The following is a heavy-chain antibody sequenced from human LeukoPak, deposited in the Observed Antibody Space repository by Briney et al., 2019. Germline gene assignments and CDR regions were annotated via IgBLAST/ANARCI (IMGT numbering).Heavy chain of an antibody. D-gene: IGHD3-22*01. V-gene: IGHV3-11*04. CDR3: ARGDSRTWYVRY. CDR1: GFTFSDYY. Sequence: GGSLRLSCAASGFTFSDYYMSWIRQAPGKGLEWVSYISSSGSTIYYADSVRGRFTISRDNSKNTHYLHMNTLRPEDTAIYYCARGDSRTWYVRYWGQGTLVSVSS. J-gene: IGHJ4*02. CDR2: ISSSGSTI.